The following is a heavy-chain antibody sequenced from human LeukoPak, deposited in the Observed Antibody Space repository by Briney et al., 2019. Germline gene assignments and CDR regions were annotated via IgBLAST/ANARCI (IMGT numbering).Heavy chain of an antibody. V-gene: IGHV1-18*01. CDR1: GYTFTSYG. D-gene: IGHD6-19*01. J-gene: IGHJ3*02. Sequence: ASVKVSCKASGYTFTSYGISWVRQAPGQGLKWMGWISAYNGNTNYAQKLQGRVTMTTDTSTSTACMELRSLRSDDTAVYYCTRVGGIAVAGTDAFDIWGQGTMVTVSS. CDR3: TRVGGIAVAGTDAFDI. CDR2: ISAYNGNT.